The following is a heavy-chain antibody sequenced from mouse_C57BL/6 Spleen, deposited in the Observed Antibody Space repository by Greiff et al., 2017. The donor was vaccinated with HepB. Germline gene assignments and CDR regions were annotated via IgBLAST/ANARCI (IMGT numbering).Heavy chain of an antibody. CDR1: GYTFTSYW. CDR3: ERKNSSGRGNAMDY. CDR2: IHPNSGST. J-gene: IGHJ4*01. Sequence: QVQLQQPGAELVKPGASVKLSCKASGYTFTSYWMHWVKQRPGQGLEWIGMIHPNSGSTNYNEKFKSKATLTVDKSSSTAYMQLSSLTSEDSAVYYCERKNSSGRGNAMDYWGQGTSVTVSS. V-gene: IGHV1-64*01. D-gene: IGHD3-2*02.